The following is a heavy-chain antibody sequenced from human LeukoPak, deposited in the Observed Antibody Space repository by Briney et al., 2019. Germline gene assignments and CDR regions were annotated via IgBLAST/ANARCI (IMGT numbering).Heavy chain of an antibody. J-gene: IGHJ4*02. D-gene: IGHD6-19*01. Sequence: PGGSLRLSCAASGFTFSSYGMHWVRQAPGKGLEWVAVISYDGSNKYYADSVKGRFTISRDNSKNTLYLQMNSLRAEDTAVYYCANLAVAGRGEVDYWGQGTLVTVSS. CDR1: GFTFSSYG. CDR2: ISYDGSNK. V-gene: IGHV3-30*18. CDR3: ANLAVAGRGEVDY.